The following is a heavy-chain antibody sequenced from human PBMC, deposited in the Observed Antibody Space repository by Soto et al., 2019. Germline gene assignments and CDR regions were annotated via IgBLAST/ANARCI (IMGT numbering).Heavy chain of an antibody. CDR3: AKDKSPYCSSTNRYKNHSYCMEV. D-gene: IGHD2-2*02. Sequence: PVGSLRLSCASSVFTFSSYAMSCVRQSPGKWLEWVSAISGSGGSTYYADSVKGRFTISRDNSKNTLYLQMNSLRAEDTAVYYCAKDKSPYCSSTNRYKNHSYCMEVWGQETTVTVSS. V-gene: IGHV3-23*01. J-gene: IGHJ6*01. CDR2: ISGSGGST. CDR1: VFTFSSYA.